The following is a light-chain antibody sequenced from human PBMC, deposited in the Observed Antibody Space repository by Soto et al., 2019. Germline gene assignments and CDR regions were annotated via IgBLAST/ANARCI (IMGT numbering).Light chain of an antibody. Sequence: DIQMTQSPSSLSASVGDRVTITCRASQSISSYLNWYQQKPGKAPKLLIYAASSLQSGVPSRFSGSGSGTDCTLTISSLQPEDFATYYCQQSYSTARTFGGGTKVEIK. CDR1: QSISSY. CDR3: QQSYSTART. J-gene: IGKJ4*01. V-gene: IGKV1-39*01. CDR2: AAS.